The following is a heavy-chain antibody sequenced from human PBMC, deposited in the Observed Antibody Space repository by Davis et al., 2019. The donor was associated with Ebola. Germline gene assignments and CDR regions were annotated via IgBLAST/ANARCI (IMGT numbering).Heavy chain of an antibody. CDR3: TRDSFGVPVAGTMGY. V-gene: IGHV3-30*03. CDR1: GFTFSASA. Sequence: GESLKISCAASGFTFSASAMHWVPQASGKGLEWVAVISYDGSNKYYSDSVKGRFTISRDNSKNTLYVQMNSLRVEDTAVYYCTRDSFGVPVAGTMGYWGQGSLVIVSS. D-gene: IGHD6-19*01. J-gene: IGHJ4*02. CDR2: ISYDGSNK.